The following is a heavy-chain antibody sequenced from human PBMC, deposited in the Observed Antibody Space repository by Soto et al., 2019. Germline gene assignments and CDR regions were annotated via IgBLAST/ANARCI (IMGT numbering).Heavy chain of an antibody. CDR3: ARLDYYDSSGYYSDDAFDI. CDR2: IYYSGST. V-gene: IGHV4-39*01. D-gene: IGHD3-22*01. Sequence: SETLSLTCTVSGGSISSSSYYWGWIRQPPGKGLEWIGSIYYSGSTYYNPSLKSRVTISVDTSKNQFSLKLSSVTAADTAVYYCARLDYYDSSGYYSDDAFDIWGQGTMVTVS. CDR1: GGSISSSSYY. J-gene: IGHJ3*02.